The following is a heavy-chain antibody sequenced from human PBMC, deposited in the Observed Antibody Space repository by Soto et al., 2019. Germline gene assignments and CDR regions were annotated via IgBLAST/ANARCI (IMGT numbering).Heavy chain of an antibody. CDR1: GFTFSSYS. J-gene: IGHJ6*04. CDR3: ARDKNLLDV. Sequence: EVQLVESGGGLVKPGGSLRLSCAASGFTFSSYSMNWVRQAPGKGLEWVSSISSSSSYIYYADSVKGRFTISRDNAKNALYLKMNSLRAEDTAVYYCARDKNLLDVWGKGTTVTVSS. V-gene: IGHV3-21*01. CDR2: ISSSSSYI.